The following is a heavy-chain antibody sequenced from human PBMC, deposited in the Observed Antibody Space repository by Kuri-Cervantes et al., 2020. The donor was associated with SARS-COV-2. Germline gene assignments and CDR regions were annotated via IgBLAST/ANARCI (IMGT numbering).Heavy chain of an antibody. Sequence: GESLKISCAASGFTLSDYYMSWIRQAPGKGLEWISYISYSGTYTKYTDSVKGRFSVSRDNTENSLVLQMDSLRAEDTAIYYCAREHMFEYYFDFWGQGALVTVSS. V-gene: IGHV3-11*05. D-gene: IGHD3-10*02. CDR2: ISYSGTYT. J-gene: IGHJ4*02. CDR1: GFTLSDYY. CDR3: AREHMFEYYFDF.